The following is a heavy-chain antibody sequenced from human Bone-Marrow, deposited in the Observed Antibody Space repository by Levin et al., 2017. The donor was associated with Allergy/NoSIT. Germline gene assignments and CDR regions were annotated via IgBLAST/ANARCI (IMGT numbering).Heavy chain of an antibody. Sequence: PGESLKISCSASGFTFSSYAMHWVRQAPGKGLEYVSAISSNGGSTYYADSVKGRFTISRDNSKNTLYLQMSSLRAEDTAVYYCVKAPGDYDFWSGYSRIFDYWGQGTLVTVSS. V-gene: IGHV3-64D*06. CDR2: ISSNGGST. CDR1: GFTFSSYA. J-gene: IGHJ4*02. D-gene: IGHD3-3*01. CDR3: VKAPGDYDFWSGYSRIFDY.